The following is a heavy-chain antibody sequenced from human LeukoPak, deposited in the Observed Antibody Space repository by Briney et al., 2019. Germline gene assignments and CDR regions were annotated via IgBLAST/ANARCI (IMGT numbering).Heavy chain of an antibody. CDR3: ARRRGSGSFYDY. CDR2: IYYSGSP. D-gene: IGHD3-10*01. Sequence: SETLSLTCTVSGGSISSSSYYWGWIRQPPGKGLEWIGSIYYSGSPYYNPSLKSRVTISVDTSKNQFSLKLSSVTAADTAVYYCARRRGSGSFYDYWGQGTLVTVSS. V-gene: IGHV4-39*01. J-gene: IGHJ4*02. CDR1: GGSISSSSYY.